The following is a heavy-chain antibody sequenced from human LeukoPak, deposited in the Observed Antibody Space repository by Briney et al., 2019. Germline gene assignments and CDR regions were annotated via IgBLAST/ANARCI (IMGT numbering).Heavy chain of an antibody. CDR2: IYPGDSDT. CDR3: AITLPGQGGSSGTLYY. Sequence: HGESLKISCKGSGYSFTSYWIGWVRQMPGKGLEWMGIIYPGDSDTRYSPSFQGQVTISADKSISTAYLQWSSLKASDTAMYYCAITLPGQGGSSGTLYYWGQGTLVTVSS. D-gene: IGHD6-19*01. CDR1: GYSFTSYW. J-gene: IGHJ4*02. V-gene: IGHV5-51*01.